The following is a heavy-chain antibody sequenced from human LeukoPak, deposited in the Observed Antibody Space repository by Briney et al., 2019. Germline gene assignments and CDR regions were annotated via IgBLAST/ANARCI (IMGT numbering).Heavy chain of an antibody. J-gene: IGHJ4*02. Sequence: ASVKVSCKASGYTFTDYYMHWVRQAPRQGLEWMGWINPNSGGTNYAQKFQGRVTMTRDTSISTAYMELSRLRSDDTAVYYCAREGPIVGATHLVDYWGQGTLVSVSS. CDR2: INPNSGGT. V-gene: IGHV1-2*02. CDR1: GYTFTDYY. D-gene: IGHD1-26*01. CDR3: AREGPIVGATHLVDY.